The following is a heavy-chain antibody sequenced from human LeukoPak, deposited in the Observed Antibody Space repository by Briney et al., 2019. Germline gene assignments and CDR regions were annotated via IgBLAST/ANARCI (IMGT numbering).Heavy chain of an antibody. V-gene: IGHV3-7*05. CDR3: ARDISQRFRVDP. CDR1: GFTFSSYC. CDR2: INRDESEK. D-gene: IGHD2-21*01. J-gene: IGHJ5*02. Sequence: AGSLTLSCAASGFTFSSYCLSWIRQAPGKGLDWVANINRDESEKDYIDSLTGRLTLFRDNAQNSLSLRMNSLRAEDTAVYHCARDISQRFRVDPWGQGTLVTVSS.